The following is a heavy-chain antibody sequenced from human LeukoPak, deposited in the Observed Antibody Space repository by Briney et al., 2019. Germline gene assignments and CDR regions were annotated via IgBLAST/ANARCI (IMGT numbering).Heavy chain of an antibody. CDR3: ATLPAGAWPFDY. CDR2: FDPEDGET. Sequence: GASVKVSRKVSGYTLTELSIHWLRQAPGKGLEWMGGFDPEDGETIYAQMFQGRVTMTEDTSTDTAYMELSSLRSEDTAVYYCATLPAGAWPFDYWGQGTLVTVSS. CDR1: GYTLTELS. J-gene: IGHJ4*02. D-gene: IGHD2-2*01. V-gene: IGHV1-24*01.